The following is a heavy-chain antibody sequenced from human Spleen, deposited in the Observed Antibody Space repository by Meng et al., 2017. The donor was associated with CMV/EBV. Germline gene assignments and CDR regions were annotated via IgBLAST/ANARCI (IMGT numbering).Heavy chain of an antibody. Sequence: GESLKISCAASGFTFETFGVSWVRQAPGKGLEWVSSITSRSSFIYYADSVRGRFTISRDNAKNSLFLELNNLRAEDTAVYYCVRADSSGFWGNWFDPWGQGTLVTVSS. V-gene: IGHV3-21*01. D-gene: IGHD3-22*01. CDR2: ITSRSSFI. CDR3: VRADSSGFWGNWFDP. CDR1: GFTFETFG. J-gene: IGHJ5*02.